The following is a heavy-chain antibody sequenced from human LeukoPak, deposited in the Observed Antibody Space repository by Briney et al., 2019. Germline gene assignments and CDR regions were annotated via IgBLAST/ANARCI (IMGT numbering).Heavy chain of an antibody. D-gene: IGHD6-13*01. CDR3: ASSSWSTPVVY. CDR2: ISVSGYST. CDR1: GFTFSNYA. V-gene: IGHV3-23*01. J-gene: IGHJ4*02. Sequence: GGSLRLSCAASGFTFSNYAMTWVRQAPGQGLEWVSAISVSGYSTYYADSVKGRFTISRDNSKNTLYLQMNSLRAEDTAVYYCASSSWSTPVVYWGQGTLVTVSS.